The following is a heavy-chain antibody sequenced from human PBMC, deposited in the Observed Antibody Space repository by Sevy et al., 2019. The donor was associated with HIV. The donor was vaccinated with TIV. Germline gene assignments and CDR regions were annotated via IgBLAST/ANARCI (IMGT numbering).Heavy chain of an antibody. Sequence: SETLSLTRTVSGGSISSYYWSWIRQPPGKGLEWIGYIYYSGSTNYNPSLKSRVTISVDTSKNQFSLKLSSVTAADTAVYYCARGVTHFDYWGQGTLVTVSS. CDR1: GGSISSYY. CDR3: ARGVTHFDY. V-gene: IGHV4-59*01. J-gene: IGHJ4*02. CDR2: IYYSGST. D-gene: IGHD2-21*02.